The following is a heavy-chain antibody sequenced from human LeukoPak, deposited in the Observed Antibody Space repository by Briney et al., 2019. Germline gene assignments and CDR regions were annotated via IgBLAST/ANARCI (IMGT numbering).Heavy chain of an antibody. Sequence: PSETLSLTCTVSGGSISSYYWSWIRQPPGKGLEWIGYIYYSGSTNYNPSLKSRVTISVDRSKNQFSLKLSSVTAADTAVYYCARYSSSWKGSFDYWGQGTLVTVSS. V-gene: IGHV4-59*12. CDR3: ARYSSSWKGSFDY. J-gene: IGHJ4*02. D-gene: IGHD6-13*01. CDR2: IYYSGST. CDR1: GGSISSYY.